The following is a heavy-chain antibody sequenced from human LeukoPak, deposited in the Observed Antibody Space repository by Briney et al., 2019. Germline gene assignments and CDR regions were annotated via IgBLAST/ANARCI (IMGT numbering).Heavy chain of an antibody. J-gene: IGHJ4*02. D-gene: IGHD3-10*01. CDR3: ARAYGQVYFDN. CDR2: ISTGSSYT. Sequence: GGSLRLSCAASGFTFSDYYMSWIRQAPGRGLEWVSYISTGSSYTNYADSVKGRFTISRDNAKNSLSLQMNSLRAEDAAIYYCARAYGQVYFDNWGQGTLVTVSS. CDR1: GFTFSDYY. V-gene: IGHV3-11*06.